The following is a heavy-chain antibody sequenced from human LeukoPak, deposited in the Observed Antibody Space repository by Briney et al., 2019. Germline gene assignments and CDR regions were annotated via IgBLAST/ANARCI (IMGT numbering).Heavy chain of an antibody. V-gene: IGHV4-39*02. D-gene: IGHD3-22*01. J-gene: IGHJ4*02. CDR2: IYYSGTT. CDR3: ARLKSSSGYFFDY. CDR1: GGSISISSYY. Sequence: SSETLSLTCTVSGGSISISSYYWGWIRQPPGKGLEWIGSIYYSGTTYYNPSLKSRVTISVDTSKNLFSLKLTSVTAADTAMYYCARLKSSSGYFFDYWGQGTLVTVSS.